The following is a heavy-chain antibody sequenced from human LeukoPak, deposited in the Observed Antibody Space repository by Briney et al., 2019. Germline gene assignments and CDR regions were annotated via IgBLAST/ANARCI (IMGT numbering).Heavy chain of an antibody. Sequence: ASVKVSCKASGYTFTSYDINWVRQATGQGLEWMGWMNPNSGNTGYAQKFQGRVTMTRNTSISTAYMELSSLRSEDTAVYYCARDPYSSSWYSLDWYFDLWGRGTLVTVSS. V-gene: IGHV1-8*01. J-gene: IGHJ2*01. D-gene: IGHD6-13*01. CDR3: ARDPYSSSWYSLDWYFDL. CDR2: MNPNSGNT. CDR1: GYTFTSYD.